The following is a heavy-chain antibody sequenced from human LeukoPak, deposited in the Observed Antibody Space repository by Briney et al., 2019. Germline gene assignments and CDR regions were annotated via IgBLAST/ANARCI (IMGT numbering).Heavy chain of an antibody. Sequence: GGSLRLSCAASGFTFSSYWVSWVRQAPGKGLEWVANIKQDGSEKYYVDSVKGRFTISRDNAKNSMYLQMNSLRAEDTAVYYCARDILTGYYSLPLDYWGQGTLVTVSS. V-gene: IGHV3-7*01. CDR1: GFTFSSYW. CDR2: IKQDGSEK. CDR3: ARDILTGYYSLPLDY. J-gene: IGHJ4*02. D-gene: IGHD3-9*01.